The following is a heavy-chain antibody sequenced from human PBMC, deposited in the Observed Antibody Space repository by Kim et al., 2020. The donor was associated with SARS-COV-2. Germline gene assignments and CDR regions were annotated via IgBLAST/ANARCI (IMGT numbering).Heavy chain of an antibody. CDR3: ARDAIPYSSSYGSWFDP. V-gene: IGHV3-21*01. J-gene: IGHJ5*02. Sequence: VKGRFTISRDNAKNSLYLQMTSLRAEDTAVYYCARDAIPYSSSYGSWFDPWGQGTLVTVSS. D-gene: IGHD6-13*01.